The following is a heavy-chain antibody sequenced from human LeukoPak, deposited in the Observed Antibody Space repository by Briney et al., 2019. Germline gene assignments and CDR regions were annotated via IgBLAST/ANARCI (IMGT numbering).Heavy chain of an antibody. V-gene: IGHV3-21*01. D-gene: IGHD6-19*01. CDR3: ARSAAYSSDSRRTPDDY. J-gene: IGHJ4*02. Sequence: GGSLRLSCAASGFTFSSYSMNWVRQAPGKGLEWASSISSSSSYIYYADSVKGRFTISRDNAKNSLYLQMNSLRAEDTAVYYCARSAAYSSDSRRTPDDYWGQGTLVTVSS. CDR1: GFTFSSYS. CDR2: ISSSSSYI.